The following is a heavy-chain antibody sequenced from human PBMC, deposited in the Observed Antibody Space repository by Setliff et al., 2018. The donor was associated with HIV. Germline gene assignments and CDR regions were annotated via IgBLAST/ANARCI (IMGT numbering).Heavy chain of an antibody. CDR1: GASINTYY. Sequence: SETLSLTCTVSGASINTYYWSWIRQPPGKGLEYIGYIYYTGITNYNPSLKSRVTMSIDTSKNQFSLKLTSVTAADTAVYYCATTAREPTSWGRGTLVTVSS. V-gene: IGHV4-59*01. J-gene: IGHJ4*02. CDR3: ATTAREPTS. CDR2: IYYTGIT.